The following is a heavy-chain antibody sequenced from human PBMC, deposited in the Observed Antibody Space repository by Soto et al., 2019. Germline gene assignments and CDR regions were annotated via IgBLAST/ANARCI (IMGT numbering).Heavy chain of an antibody. V-gene: IGHV3-9*01. CDR2: ISWNSGSI. J-gene: IGHJ4*02. CDR1: GFTFDDYA. Sequence: GGSLRLSCAASGFTFDDYAMHWVRQAPGKGLEWVSGISWNSGSIGYADSVKGRFTISRDNARNSLYLQMNSLRAEDTALYYCAKDISAYSGYDALDYWGQGTLVTVYS. CDR3: AKDISAYSGYDALDY. D-gene: IGHD5-12*01.